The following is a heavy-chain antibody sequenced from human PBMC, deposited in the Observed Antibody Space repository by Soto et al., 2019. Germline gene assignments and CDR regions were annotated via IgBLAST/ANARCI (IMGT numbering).Heavy chain of an antibody. Sequence: ASVKVSCKASGYTFTSYGISWVRQAPGQGLEWMGWISAYNGNTNYAQKLQGRVTMTTDTSTSTAYMELRSLRSDDTAVYYCALTGDIVARTPSGMDVWGQGTTVTVSS. V-gene: IGHV1-18*01. D-gene: IGHD5-12*01. CDR2: ISAYNGNT. J-gene: IGHJ6*02. CDR3: ALTGDIVARTPSGMDV. CDR1: GYTFTSYG.